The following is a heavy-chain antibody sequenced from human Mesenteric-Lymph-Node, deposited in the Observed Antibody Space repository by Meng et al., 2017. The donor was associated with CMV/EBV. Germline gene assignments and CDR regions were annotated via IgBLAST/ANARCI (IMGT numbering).Heavy chain of an antibody. V-gene: IGHV4-59*01. D-gene: IGHD3-22*01. CDR1: GGSISSYY. CDR3: ARARYYYDSSAIDY. Sequence: SETLSLTCTVSGGSISSYYWSWIRQPPGKGLEWIGYIYYSGSTNYNPSLKSRVTISVDTSKNQFSLKLSSVTAADTAVYYCARARYYYDSSAIDYWGQGTLVTVSS. J-gene: IGHJ4*02. CDR2: IYYSGST.